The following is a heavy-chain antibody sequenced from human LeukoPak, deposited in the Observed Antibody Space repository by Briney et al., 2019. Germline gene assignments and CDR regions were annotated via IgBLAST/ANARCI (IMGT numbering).Heavy chain of an antibody. V-gene: IGHV3-48*03. J-gene: IGHJ5*02. D-gene: IGHD2-2*01. Sequence: PGGSLRLSCAASGFTFSSYEMNWVRQAPGKGLEWVSYISSSGSTIYYADSVKGRFTISRDNAKNSLYLQMNSLRAEDTAVYYCARVTRYCSSTSCVNWFDPWGQGTLVTVSS. CDR1: GFTFSSYE. CDR3: ARVTRYCSSTSCVNWFDP. CDR2: ISSSGSTI.